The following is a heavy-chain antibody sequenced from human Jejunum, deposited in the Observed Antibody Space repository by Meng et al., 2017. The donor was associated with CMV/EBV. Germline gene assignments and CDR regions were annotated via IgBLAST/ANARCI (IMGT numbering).Heavy chain of an antibody. CDR1: GGSVNNYY. J-gene: IGHJ4*02. Sequence: QVQLQESGPGLVKPSETLSLTCTVSGGSVNNYYWSWIRQSAGKGLEWIGRFYSSDTYNYHPSLDSRVTMSLDTSKNQFSLNLRSVTAADTATYYCARGPGASTRGGFDYWGLGTLVTVSS. V-gene: IGHV4-4*07. CDR2: FYSSDTY. CDR3: ARGPGASTRGGFDY. D-gene: IGHD1-26*01.